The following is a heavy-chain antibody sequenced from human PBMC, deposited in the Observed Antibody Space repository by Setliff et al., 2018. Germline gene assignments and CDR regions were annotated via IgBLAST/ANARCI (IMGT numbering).Heavy chain of an antibody. J-gene: IGHJ4*02. CDR3: AKHRSYFDY. Sequence: SETLSLTCTVSGYSISNDYFWGWIRQPPGMGLEWIGSIYHSGSTSYYPSLKSRVTISVDTSKNQFSLNLSTVTAADTAVYYCAKHRSYFDYWGQGTLVTVST. V-gene: IGHV4-38-2*02. CDR2: IYHSGST. CDR1: GYSISNDYF.